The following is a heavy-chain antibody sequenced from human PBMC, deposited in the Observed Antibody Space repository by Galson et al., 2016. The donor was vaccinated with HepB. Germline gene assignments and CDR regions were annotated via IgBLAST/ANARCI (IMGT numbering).Heavy chain of an antibody. CDR3: AREVGGSGWYSVDY. Sequence: SLRLSCAASGFTFSSYAMSWVRQAPGKGLEWVSGISSSGDSTYYADSVKGRFTISRDNSKNTVYLQMNSLRAEDTAVYYCAREVGGSGWYSVDYWGQGSLVIVSS. J-gene: IGHJ4*02. CDR2: ISSSGDST. V-gene: IGHV3-23*01. CDR1: GFTFSSYA. D-gene: IGHD6-19*01.